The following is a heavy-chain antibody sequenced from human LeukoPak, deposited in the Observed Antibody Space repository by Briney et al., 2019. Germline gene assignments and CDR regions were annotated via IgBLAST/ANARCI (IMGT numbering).Heavy chain of an antibody. CDR3: ARYYDFFYYFDY. CDR2: IYYSGST. V-gene: IGHV4-39*01. Sequence: PSETLSLTCTVSGGSISSSSYYWGWIRQPPGKGLEWIGSIYYSGSTYYNPSLKSRVTISVDTSKNQFSLKLSSVTAADTAVYYCARYYDFFYYFDYWGQGTLVTVSS. D-gene: IGHD3-3*01. J-gene: IGHJ4*02. CDR1: GGSISSSSYY.